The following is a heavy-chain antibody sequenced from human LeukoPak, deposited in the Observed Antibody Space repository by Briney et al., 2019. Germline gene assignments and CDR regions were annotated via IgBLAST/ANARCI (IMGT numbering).Heavy chain of an antibody. Sequence: GGSLRLSCAASGFTFSSYSMNWVRQAPGKGLEWVSYISSSSSSIYYADSVRGRFTISRDNDKNSLYLQMNSLRAEDTAVYYCARGLQQLVRGYNYYFMDVWGKGTTVTVSS. J-gene: IGHJ6*03. CDR1: GFTFSSYS. CDR2: ISSSSSSI. D-gene: IGHD6-13*01. CDR3: ARGLQQLVRGYNYYFMDV. V-gene: IGHV3-48*01.